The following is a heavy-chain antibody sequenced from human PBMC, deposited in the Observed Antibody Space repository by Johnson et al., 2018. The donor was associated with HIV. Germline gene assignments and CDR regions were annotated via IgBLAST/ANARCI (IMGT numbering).Heavy chain of an antibody. D-gene: IGHD3-22*01. CDR2: IRYDGSNK. Sequence: QLVESGGGVVQPGRSLRLSCAASGFTFSSYAMHWVRQAPGKGLEWVAFIRYDGSNKYYADSVKGRFTISRDNSKNTLYLQMNSLRAEDTAVYYCASSPRLNDAFEIWGQGTMVTVSS. V-gene: IGHV3-30*04. CDR1: GFTFSSYA. J-gene: IGHJ3*02. CDR3: ASSPRLNDAFEI.